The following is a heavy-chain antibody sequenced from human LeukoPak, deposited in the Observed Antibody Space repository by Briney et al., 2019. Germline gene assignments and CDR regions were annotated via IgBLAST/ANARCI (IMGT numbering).Heavy chain of an antibody. V-gene: IGHV3-30*02. CDR1: GFTFSSYG. J-gene: IGHJ4*02. Sequence: GGSLRLSCAASGFTFSSYGMHWVRQAPGKGLEWVAFIRYDGSNKYYAYSVKGRFTITRDSSNSTLCLQMNRLSAETTAMEYCANPRSYDFWSGYSVDYCGQR. D-gene: IGHD3-3*01. CDR3: ANPRSYDFWSGYSVDY. CDR2: IRYDGSNK.